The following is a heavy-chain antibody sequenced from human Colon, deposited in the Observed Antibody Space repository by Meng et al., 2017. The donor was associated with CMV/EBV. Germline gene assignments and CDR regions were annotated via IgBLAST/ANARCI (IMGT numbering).Heavy chain of an antibody. V-gene: IGHV4-61*10. CDR2: IYFGGGT. CDR1: GSFY. D-gene: IGHD2-2*01. Sequence: GSFYWSWIRQPAGKGLGWIGFIYFGGGTNSNPSLESRVTMSVDTSKNQFSLKLSSVTAADTALYYCARTPFIGFCSTTDCFRNWFDSWGQGTLVTVSS. CDR3: ARTPFIGFCSTTDCFRNWFDS. J-gene: IGHJ5*01.